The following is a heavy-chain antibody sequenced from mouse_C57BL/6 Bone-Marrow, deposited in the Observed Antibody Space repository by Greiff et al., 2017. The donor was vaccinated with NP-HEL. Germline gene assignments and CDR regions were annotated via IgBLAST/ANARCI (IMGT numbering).Heavy chain of an antibody. CDR1: GFTFSSYA. CDR2: ISSGGDYI. J-gene: IGHJ3*01. V-gene: IGHV5-9-1*02. Sequence: EVKVVESGEGLVKPGGSLKLSCAASGFTFSSYAMSWVRQTPEKRLEWVAYISSGGDYIYYADTVKGRFTISRDNARNTLYLQMSSLKSEDTAMYYCTRDRSNYSWFAYWGQGTLVTVSA. CDR3: TRDRSNYSWFAY. D-gene: IGHD2-5*01.